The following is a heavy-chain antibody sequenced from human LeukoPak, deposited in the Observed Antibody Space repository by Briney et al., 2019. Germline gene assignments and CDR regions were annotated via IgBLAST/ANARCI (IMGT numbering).Heavy chain of an antibody. CDR1: GFTFGDYA. CDR3: ANSDLWFGDANL. CDR2: IRSKAYGGTT. J-gene: IGHJ4*02. Sequence: GGSLRLSCTASGFTFGDYAMSWVRQAPGKGLEWVGFIRSKAYGGTTEYAASVKGRFTISRDDSKSIAYLQMNSLRAEDTAVYYCANSDLWFGDANLWGQGTLVTVSS. D-gene: IGHD3-10*01. V-gene: IGHV3-49*04.